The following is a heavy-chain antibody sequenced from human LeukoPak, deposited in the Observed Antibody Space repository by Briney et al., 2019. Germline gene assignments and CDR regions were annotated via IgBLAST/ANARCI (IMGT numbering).Heavy chain of an antibody. V-gene: IGHV1-69*05. CDR1: GGTFSSYA. J-gene: IGHJ4*02. Sequence: SEKVSCKASGGTFSSYAISWVRQAPGQGLEWMGRIIPIFGTANYAQKFQGRVTITTDESTSTAYMELSSLRSEDTAVYYCARDYYDSSGYYYAHDYWGQGTLVTVSS. D-gene: IGHD3-22*01. CDR2: IIPIFGTA. CDR3: ARDYYDSSGYYYAHDY.